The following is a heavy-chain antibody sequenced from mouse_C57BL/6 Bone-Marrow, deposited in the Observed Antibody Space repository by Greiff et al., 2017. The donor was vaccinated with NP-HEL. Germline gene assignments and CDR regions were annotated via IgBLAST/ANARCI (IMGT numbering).Heavy chain of an antibody. J-gene: IGHJ1*03. V-gene: IGHV1-81*01. Sequence: QVQLQQSGAELARPGASVKLSCKASGYTFTSYGISWVKQRTGQGLEWIGEIYPRSGHTYYNEKFKGKATLTADKSSSTAYMELRSLTSEDSAVYFCARPPLGYFDVWGTGTTVTVSS. CDR3: ARPPLGYFDV. CDR2: IYPRSGHT. CDR1: GYTFTSYG. D-gene: IGHD1-2*01.